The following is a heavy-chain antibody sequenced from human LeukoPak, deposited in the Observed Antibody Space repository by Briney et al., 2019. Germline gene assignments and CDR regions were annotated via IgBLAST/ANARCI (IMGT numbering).Heavy chain of an antibody. CDR3: ARDHIVATTAAFDY. CDR2: ISYDGSNK. Sequence: TFXXXAMXWVRQAPGKGLEWVAVISYDGSNKYYADSVKGRFTISRDNSKNTLYLQMNSLRAEDTAVYYCARDHIVATTAAFDYWGQGTLVTVSS. V-gene: IGHV3-30-3*01. CDR1: TFXXXA. J-gene: IGHJ4*02. D-gene: IGHD5-12*01.